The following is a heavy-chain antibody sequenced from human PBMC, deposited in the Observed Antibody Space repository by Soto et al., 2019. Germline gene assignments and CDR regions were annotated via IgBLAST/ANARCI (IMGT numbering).Heavy chain of an antibody. D-gene: IGHD2-15*01. J-gene: IGHJ4*02. CDR3: ARVYCSGGGCYSIDY. CDR2: INTSCST. Sequence: QVQLVQSGAEVKKPGASVKVSCKASGYTFTSYYLHWVRQAPGQGLEWMGIINTSCSTTYAQKFQGGVTMTRDTFTSTVYMELSSLSSEDTAVYYCARVYCSGGGCYSIDYWGQGTLVTLSS. V-gene: IGHV1-46*03. CDR1: GYTFTSYY.